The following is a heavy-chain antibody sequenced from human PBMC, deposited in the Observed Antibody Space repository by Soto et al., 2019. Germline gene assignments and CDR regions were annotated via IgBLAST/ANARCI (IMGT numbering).Heavy chain of an antibody. J-gene: IGHJ6*02. D-gene: IGHD3-3*01. V-gene: IGHV3-30-3*01. CDR2: ISYDGSNK. Sequence: QVQLVESGGGVVQPGRSLRLSCAASGFTFSSYAMHWVRQAPGKGLEWVAVISYDGSNKNHADTVKGRFTISRDNSKNSLYVQMNSLRAEETAVYDCARGYDFWSGYYYPYGMDVWGQGTTVTVSS. CDR3: ARGYDFWSGYYYPYGMDV. CDR1: GFTFSSYA.